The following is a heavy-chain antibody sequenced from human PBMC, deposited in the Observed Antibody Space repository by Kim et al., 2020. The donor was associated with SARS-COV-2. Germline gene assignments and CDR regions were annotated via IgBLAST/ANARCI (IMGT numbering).Heavy chain of an antibody. J-gene: IGHJ2*01. Sequence: GGSLRLSCAASGFTFSSYAMSWVRQAPGKGLEWVSVIYSGGSSTYYADSVKGRFTISRDNSKNTLYLQMNSLRAEDTAVYYCAKVSGYSYGDESYFDLWGRGTLVTVSS. CDR1: GFTFSSYA. V-gene: IGHV3-23*03. D-gene: IGHD5-18*01. CDR3: AKVSGYSYGDESYFDL. CDR2: IYSGGSST.